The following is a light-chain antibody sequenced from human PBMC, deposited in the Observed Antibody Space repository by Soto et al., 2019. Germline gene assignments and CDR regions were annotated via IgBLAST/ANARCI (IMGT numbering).Light chain of an antibody. Sequence: DIQMTQSPSTLSASVGDRVTITCRASQSITIWLAWYQQKPGKAPNLLIYKASILESGVPSRFRRSGSGTEFTLTINSLQPDDFATYYCQQYSSYSWTFGQGTKVEIK. CDR1: QSITIW. J-gene: IGKJ1*01. V-gene: IGKV1-5*03. CDR3: QQYSSYSWT. CDR2: KAS.